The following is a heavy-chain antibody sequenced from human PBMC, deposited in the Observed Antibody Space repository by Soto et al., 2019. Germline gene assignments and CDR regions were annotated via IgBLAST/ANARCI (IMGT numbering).Heavy chain of an antibody. CDR2: IKQDGSEK. CDR1: GFTFSSYW. V-gene: IGHV3-7*04. D-gene: IGHD3-22*01. Sequence: GGSLRPSCAASGFTFSSYWMSWVRQAPGKGLEWVANIKQDGSEKYYVDSVKGRFTISRDNAKNSLYLQMNSLRAEDTAVYYCARFYYDSSGYLPSPYYYYYGMDVWGQGTTVTV. J-gene: IGHJ6*02. CDR3: ARFYYDSSGYLPSPYYYYYGMDV.